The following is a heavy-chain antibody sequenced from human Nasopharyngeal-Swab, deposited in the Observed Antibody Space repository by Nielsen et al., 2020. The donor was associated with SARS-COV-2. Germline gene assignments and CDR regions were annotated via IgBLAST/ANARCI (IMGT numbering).Heavy chain of an antibody. J-gene: IGHJ4*02. CDR1: GFTFGNYA. V-gene: IGHV3-23*01. Sequence: GESLKISCAASGFTFGNYAMNWFRQTPGKGLEWVSAISVTGGGKYYADSVKGRFTISRDNTQNTLYLQMNSLRAEDTAVYYCAKGALLWESSGSHVFGYLESWAQGALVTVSS. CDR3: AKGALLWESSGSHVFGYLES. CDR2: ISVTGGGK. D-gene: IGHD3-22*01.